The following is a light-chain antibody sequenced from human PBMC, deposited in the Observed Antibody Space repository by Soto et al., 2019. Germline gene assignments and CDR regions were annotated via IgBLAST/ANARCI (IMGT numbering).Light chain of an antibody. J-gene: IGKJ4*01. CDR3: QQYYSTPPLT. V-gene: IGKV4-1*01. CDR2: WAS. Sequence: DIVMTQSPDSLAVSLGERATINCKSSQSVLYSSNNKNYLAWYQQKPGQPPKLIIYWASTRESGVPDRFSGSGSETDFALTISSLQAEDVAVYYCQQYYSTPPLTFGGGTKVEIK. CDR1: QSVLYSSNNKNY.